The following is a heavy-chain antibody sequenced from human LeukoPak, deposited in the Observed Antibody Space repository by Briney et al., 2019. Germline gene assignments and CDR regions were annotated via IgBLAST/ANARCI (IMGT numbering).Heavy chain of an antibody. CDR1: GFTFSSYS. CDR2: VSSSSSYI. J-gene: IGHJ4*02. CDR3: ARGTPAATIDY. Sequence: GGSLRLPCAASGFTFSSYSMNWVRQAPGKGLEWVSSVSSSSSYIYYADSVKGRFTISRDNAKNSLYLQMNSLRAEDTAVYYCARGTPAATIDYWGQGTLVTVSS. D-gene: IGHD6-13*01. V-gene: IGHV3-21*01.